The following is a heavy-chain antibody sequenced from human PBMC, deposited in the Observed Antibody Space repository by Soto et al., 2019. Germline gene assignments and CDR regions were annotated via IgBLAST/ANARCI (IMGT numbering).Heavy chain of an antibody. J-gene: IGHJ3*02. CDR3: TPLGGGFHI. Sequence: EVQVVESGGGLVQPGGSLRLSCAASGFSFSDHYMDWVRQAPGKGLEWVGRIRNKANSDTTEYAASVKGRFTISRDDSRNSLYLQMNSLKTEDTALYYCTPLGGGFHIWGQVSMVTVSS. V-gene: IGHV3-72*01. CDR1: GFSFSDHY. D-gene: IGHD2-15*01. CDR2: IRNKANSDTT.